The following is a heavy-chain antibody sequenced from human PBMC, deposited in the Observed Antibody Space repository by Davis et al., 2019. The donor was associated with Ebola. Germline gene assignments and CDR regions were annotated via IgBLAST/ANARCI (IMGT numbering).Heavy chain of an antibody. Sequence: GESLKISCAASAFSFSSYSMNWVRQAPGKGLEWVSYISTSSSPIYYADSVKGRFTIYRDNAKNSLYLQMNSLRDEDTAVYYCARDQGAIAARPSAFDMWGQGTMVTVSS. J-gene: IGHJ3*02. D-gene: IGHD6-6*01. CDR1: AFSFSSYS. CDR3: ARDQGAIAARPSAFDM. CDR2: ISTSSSPI. V-gene: IGHV3-48*02.